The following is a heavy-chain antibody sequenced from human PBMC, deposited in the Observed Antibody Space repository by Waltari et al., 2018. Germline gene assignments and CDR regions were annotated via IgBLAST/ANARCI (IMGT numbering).Heavy chain of an antibody. J-gene: IGHJ4*02. CDR3: VTGLTTVTAKDYFDH. CDR1: GMTFRNYW. CDR2: IKQDGSEK. Sequence: EVQLVESGGGSVQPGGSVRLSCAASGMTFRNYWINWVRQAPGKGLEWVANIKQDGSEKNYVDSVEGRFSISRDNAQNSLYLQMNSLRAEDTAIYYCVTGLTTVTAKDYFDHWGQGALVTVSS. D-gene: IGHD4-17*01. V-gene: IGHV3-7*01.